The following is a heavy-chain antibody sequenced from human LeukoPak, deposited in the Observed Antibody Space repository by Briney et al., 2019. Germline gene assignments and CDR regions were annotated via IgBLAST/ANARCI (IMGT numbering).Heavy chain of an antibody. V-gene: IGHV4-34*01. D-gene: IGHD6-13*01. CDR2: INHSGST. J-gene: IGHJ4*02. CDR1: GGSFSGYY. Sequence: SETLSLTCAVYGGSFSGYYWSWIRQPPGKGLEWIGEINHSGSTNYNPSLKSRVTISVDTSKNQFSLKLSSVTAADTAVYYCARGRYSSSWYLGSVDYWGQGTLVTVSS. CDR3: ARGRYSSSWYLGSVDY.